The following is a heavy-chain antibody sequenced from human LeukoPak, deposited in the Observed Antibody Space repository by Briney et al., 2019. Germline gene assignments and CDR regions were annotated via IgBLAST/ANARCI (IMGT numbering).Heavy chain of an antibody. Sequence: GGSLRLSCAASSFRFSDYAMSWVRQAPGKGLEWVSGISGSGSGSPYYADSVKGRFTISRDNSKNTLYLQMNSLRAEDTAVYYCAKPVEVYYYDSSGYFDYWGQGTLVTVSS. CDR2: ISGSGSGSP. CDR3: AKPVEVYYYDSSGYFDY. D-gene: IGHD3-22*01. CDR1: SFRFSDYA. V-gene: IGHV3-23*01. J-gene: IGHJ4*02.